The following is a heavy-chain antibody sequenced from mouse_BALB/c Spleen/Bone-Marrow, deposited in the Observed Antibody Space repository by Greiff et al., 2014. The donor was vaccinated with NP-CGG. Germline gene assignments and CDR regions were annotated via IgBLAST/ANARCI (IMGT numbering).Heavy chain of an antibody. CDR2: INPSNGRI. J-gene: IGHJ1*01. Sequence: QVQLQQPGAELVKPGASVKLSCKASGYTFTSYWMQWVKQRPGQGLEWIGEINPSNGRINYNEKFKSKATLTVDKSSSTAYMQLSSLTSEDSAVYYCARKYYGSSYVWYFDVWGAGTTVIVSS. V-gene: IGHV1S81*02. CDR1: GYTFTSYW. D-gene: IGHD1-1*01. CDR3: ARKYYGSSYVWYFDV.